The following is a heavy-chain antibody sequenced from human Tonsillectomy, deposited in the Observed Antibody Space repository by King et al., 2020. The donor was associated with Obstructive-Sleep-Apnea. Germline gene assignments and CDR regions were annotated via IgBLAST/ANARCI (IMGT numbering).Heavy chain of an antibody. V-gene: IGHV3-30*04. CDR2: ISYDGGNE. D-gene: IGHD4-17*01. CDR1: GFTFSNYA. CDR3: ARENTDYGDAPYYSYYGMDV. J-gene: IGHJ6*02. Sequence: VQLVESGGGVVQPGRSLSLSCAASGFTFSNYAMYWVRQAPGKGLEWVAVISYDGGNEYYADSLRGRFTISRDNSKNTLYLQMNSLRAEDTAVYYCARENTDYGDAPYYSYYGMDVWGQGTTVTVSS.